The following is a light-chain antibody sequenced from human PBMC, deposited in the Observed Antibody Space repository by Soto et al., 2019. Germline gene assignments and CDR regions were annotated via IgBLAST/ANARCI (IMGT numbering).Light chain of an antibody. CDR2: GAS. CDR1: QSVSNNY. CDR3: QQYGSSPPYT. J-gene: IGKJ2*01. Sequence: EIVLTQSPGTLSWSPGERATLSCRASQSVSNNYLAWFQQRPGQAPRLLVYGASTRANGVPDRFSGSGSGTDFTLTISRLEPEDFAVYYCQQYGSSPPYTFGQGTKLEIK. V-gene: IGKV3-20*01.